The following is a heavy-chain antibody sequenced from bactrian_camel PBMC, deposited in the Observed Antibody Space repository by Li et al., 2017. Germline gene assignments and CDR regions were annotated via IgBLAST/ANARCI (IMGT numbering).Heavy chain of an antibody. CDR1: GNTISSNC. V-gene: IGHV3S1*01. D-gene: IGHD1*01. CDR3: AARDSDVAVGHGETVSSGRWRRGTSRFGCTLHSDFNY. J-gene: IGHJ4*01. Sequence: VQLVESGGGSVQPGGSLRLSCTISGNTISSNCMAWFRQAPGKEREGVAATNFGRGRANYAGSVKGRFTISQDKNTMYLEMNNLLPEDTAMYYCAARDSDVAVGHGETVSSGRWRRGTSRFGCTLHSDFNYWGQGTQVTVS. CDR2: TNFGRGRA.